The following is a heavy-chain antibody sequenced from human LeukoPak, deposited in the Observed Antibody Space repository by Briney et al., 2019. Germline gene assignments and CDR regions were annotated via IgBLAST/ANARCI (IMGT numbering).Heavy chain of an antibody. J-gene: IGHJ6*03. CDR3: TKETAFYYSSGSSFYMDI. Sequence: GGSLRLSCAASGFTFDKYTMHWVRQPPGKGLEWVSLISWDGRSPYYADSVRGRFTISRDNSKNSLYLQMNGLETEDTALYYCTKETAFYYSSGSSFYMDIWGKGTPVTVSS. CDR1: GFTFDKYT. V-gene: IGHV3-43*01. CDR2: ISWDGRSP. D-gene: IGHD3-10*01.